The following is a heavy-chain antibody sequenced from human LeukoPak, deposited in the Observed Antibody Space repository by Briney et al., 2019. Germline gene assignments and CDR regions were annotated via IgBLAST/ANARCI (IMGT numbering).Heavy chain of an antibody. CDR3: AREPTENCGGDCYHLDY. CDR1: GYTFTGYY. D-gene: IGHD2-21*02. V-gene: IGHV1-2*02. CDR2: INPNSGDT. J-gene: IGHJ4*02. Sequence: ASVKVSCKASGYTFTGYYMHWVRQALGQGLEWMGWINPNSGDTYYAQKFQGRVTVTRDTSIRTAYMELRRLRSDDTAVYYCAREPTENCGGDCYHLDYWGQGTLVTVSS.